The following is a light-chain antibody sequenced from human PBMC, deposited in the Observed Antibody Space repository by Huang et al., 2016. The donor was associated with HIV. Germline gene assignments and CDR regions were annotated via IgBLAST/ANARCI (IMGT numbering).Light chain of an antibody. V-gene: IGKV3D-15*01. CDR3: QQYNNWPPA. J-gene: IGKJ4*01. CDR2: DAS. Sequence: EIVMTQSPATLSVSPGERATLSCRASQSVTSNVAWYQQKPGQAPRLLIYDASTRATGIPARFSGSGSGTEFTLTISSLQSEDFAVYYCQQYNNWPPAFGGGTKVEIK. CDR1: QSVTSN.